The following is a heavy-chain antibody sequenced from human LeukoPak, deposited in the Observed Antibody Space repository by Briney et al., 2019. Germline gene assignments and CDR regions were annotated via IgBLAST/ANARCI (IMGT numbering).Heavy chain of an antibody. CDR2: ISYDGSNK. Sequence: GGSLRLSCAASGFTFSSYGMHWVRQAPGKGLEWVAVISYDGSNKYYADSVKGRFTISRDNSKNTLYLQMNSLRAEDTAVYYCAKDLGSSNDYWGQGTLVTVSS. D-gene: IGHD6-13*01. CDR1: GFTFSSYG. J-gene: IGHJ4*02. CDR3: AKDLGSSNDY. V-gene: IGHV3-30*18.